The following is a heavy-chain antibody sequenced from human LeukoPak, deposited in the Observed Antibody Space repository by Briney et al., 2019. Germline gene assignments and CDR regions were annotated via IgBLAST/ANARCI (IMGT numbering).Heavy chain of an antibody. V-gene: IGHV3-30*18. CDR2: ISYDGSNK. Sequence: GGSLRLSCAASGFTFSSYGMHWVRQAPGKGLEWVAVISYDGSNKYYADSVKGRFTISRDNSKNALYLQMNSLRAEDTAVYYCAKDGTPDNYYYYCMDVWGKGTTVTVSS. J-gene: IGHJ6*03. CDR1: GFTFSSYG. CDR3: AKDGTPDNYYYYCMDV.